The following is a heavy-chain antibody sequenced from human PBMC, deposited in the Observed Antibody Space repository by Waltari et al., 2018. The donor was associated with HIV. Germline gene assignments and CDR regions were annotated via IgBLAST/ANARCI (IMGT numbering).Heavy chain of an antibody. D-gene: IGHD4-17*01. V-gene: IGHV3-23*01. CDR2: ITPSADST. J-gene: IGHJ4*02. CDR1: GFTFSNSA. Sequence: VQLLESGGGLVQPGGSLRLSCAASGFTFSNSAMQWVRQAPGKGLEWVSAITPSADSTYYTDSVKGRFTISRDNSKNTLYLQMDSLRADDTAVYYCAKGGDYDCWGLGTLVTVSS. CDR3: AKGGDYDC.